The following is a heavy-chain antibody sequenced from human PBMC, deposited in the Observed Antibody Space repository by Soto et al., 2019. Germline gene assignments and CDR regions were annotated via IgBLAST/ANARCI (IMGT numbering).Heavy chain of an antibody. J-gene: IGHJ5*02. D-gene: IGHD2-15*01. CDR1: GYTFTSYG. CDR3: ARVVVVAATRRGYWFDP. Sequence: GASVKVSCKASGYTFTSYGISWVRQPPGQGLEWMGWISAYNGNTNYAQKLQGRVTMTTDTSTSTAYMELRSLRSDDTAVYYCARVVVVAATRRGYWFDPWGQGTLVTVSS. CDR2: ISAYNGNT. V-gene: IGHV1-18*01.